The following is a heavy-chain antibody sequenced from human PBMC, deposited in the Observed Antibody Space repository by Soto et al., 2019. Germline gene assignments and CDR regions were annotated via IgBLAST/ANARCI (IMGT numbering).Heavy chain of an antibody. Sequence: ASVKVSCKASGYTFTSYGISWVRQAPGQGLEWMGWISAYNGNTNYAQKLQGRVTMTTDTSTSAAYMELRSLRSDDTAVYYCAMLTVAGTPFYWGQGTLVTVSS. CDR1: GYTFTSYG. D-gene: IGHD6-19*01. CDR3: AMLTVAGTPFY. J-gene: IGHJ4*02. CDR2: ISAYNGNT. V-gene: IGHV1-18*04.